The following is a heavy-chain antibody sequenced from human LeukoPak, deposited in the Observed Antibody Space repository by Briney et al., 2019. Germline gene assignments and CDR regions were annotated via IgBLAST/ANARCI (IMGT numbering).Heavy chain of an antibody. CDR3: ARGHSSSWYEFNAFDI. V-gene: IGHV3-74*01. CDR2: INSDGSST. D-gene: IGHD6-13*01. J-gene: IGHJ3*02. Sequence: PGGSLRLSCAASGFTFSSYWMHWVRQAPGKGLVWVSRINSDGSSTSYADSVKGRFTISRDNAKNTLYLQMNSLRAEDTAVYYCARGHSSSWYEFNAFDIWGQGTMVTVSS. CDR1: GFTFSSYW.